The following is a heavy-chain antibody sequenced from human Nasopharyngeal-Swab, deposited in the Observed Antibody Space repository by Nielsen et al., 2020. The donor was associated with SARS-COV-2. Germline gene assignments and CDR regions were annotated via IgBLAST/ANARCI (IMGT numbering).Heavy chain of an antibody. CDR3: ARDLGGGYCPTTNCLGY. CDR2: TEIGGTT. D-gene: IGHD2-2*01. J-gene: IGHJ4*02. CDR1: GLTISSTY. Sequence: GESLKISCVVSGLTISSTYMSWVRQAPGKGLDWVSVTEIGGTTHYADSVKGRFTISRDSSTNTLYLQMNSLRAEDTAVYYCARDLGGGYCPTTNCLGYWGQGTLVTVSS. V-gene: IGHV3-53*01.